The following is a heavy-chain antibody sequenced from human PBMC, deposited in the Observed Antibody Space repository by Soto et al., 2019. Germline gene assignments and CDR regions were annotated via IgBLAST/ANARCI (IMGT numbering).Heavy chain of an antibody. Sequence: SETLSLTCTVSGGSISSYYWSWIRQPPGKGLEWIGYIYYSGSTNYNPSLKSRVTISVDTSKNQFSLKLSSVTAADTAVYYCARAGRGWYSHTGENFDYWGQGTLVTVSS. CDR2: IYYSGST. J-gene: IGHJ4*02. V-gene: IGHV4-59*01. CDR3: ARAGRGWYSHTGENFDY. CDR1: GGSISSYY. D-gene: IGHD6-19*01.